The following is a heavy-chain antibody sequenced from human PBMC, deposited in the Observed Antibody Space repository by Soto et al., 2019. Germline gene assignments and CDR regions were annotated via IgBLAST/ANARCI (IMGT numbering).Heavy chain of an antibody. V-gene: IGHV4-59*08. CDR3: ARHVQWLVTFDY. Sequence: QVQLQESGPGLVKPSETLSLTCTVSGGSISSYYWSWIRQPPGKGLEWIGNIDYSGSTHYKPSLKSRGTISVDTSKNQFALKLSPVTAADTAVYDWARHVQWLVTFDYWGQGTLGTVSS. J-gene: IGHJ4*02. D-gene: IGHD6-19*01. CDR2: IDYSGST. CDR1: GGSISSYY.